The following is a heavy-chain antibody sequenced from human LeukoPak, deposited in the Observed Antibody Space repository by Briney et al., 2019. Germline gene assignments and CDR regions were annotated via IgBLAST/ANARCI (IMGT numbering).Heavy chain of an antibody. D-gene: IGHD2-21*02. V-gene: IGHV3-23*01. J-gene: IGHJ6*03. CDR2: ISGTSLTI. CDR3: AERAGDDCSSDYYSFMDV. Sequence: GGSLRLSCVASGFTFSRYSIRWVRQAPGKGLEWVSAISGTSLTIYYADSVKGRFTISRDNSKTTLYLQMDSLRVEDTAVYYCAERAGDDCSSDYYSFMDVWGKGTTVTVSS. CDR1: GFTFSRYS.